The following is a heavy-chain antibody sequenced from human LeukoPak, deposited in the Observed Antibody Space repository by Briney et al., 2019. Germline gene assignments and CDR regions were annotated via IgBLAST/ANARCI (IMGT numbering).Heavy chain of an antibody. D-gene: IGHD3-10*01. J-gene: IGHJ5*02. V-gene: IGHV4-4*02. CDR1: GGSISSSNW. Sequence: SETLSLTCAVSGGSISSSNWWSWVRQPPGKGLEWIGEIYHSGSTYYNPSLKSRVTISVDRSKNQFSLKLSSVTAADTAVYYCARDVSHYGSGSYYRWFDPWGQGTLVTVSS. CDR3: ARDVSHYGSGSYYRWFDP. CDR2: IYHSGST.